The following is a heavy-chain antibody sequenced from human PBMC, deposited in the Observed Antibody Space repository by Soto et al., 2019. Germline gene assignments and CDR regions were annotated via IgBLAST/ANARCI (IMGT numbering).Heavy chain of an antibody. D-gene: IGHD3-10*01. CDR1: GFTFSSYG. J-gene: IGHJ4*02. CDR3: AKVLMAGFGEPLFDY. CDR2: ISYDGSNK. Sequence: QVQLVESGGGVVQPGRSLRLSCAASGFTFSSYGMHWVRQAPGKGLEWVAVISYDGSNKYYADSVKGRFTISRDNSKNTLYLQMNSLRAEDTAVYYCAKVLMAGFGEPLFDYWGQGTLVTVSS. V-gene: IGHV3-30*18.